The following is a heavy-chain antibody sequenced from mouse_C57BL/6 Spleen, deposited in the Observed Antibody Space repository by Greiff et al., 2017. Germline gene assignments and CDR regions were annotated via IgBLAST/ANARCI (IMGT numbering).Heavy chain of an antibody. CDR3: ARPAQSDWFAY. D-gene: IGHD3-2*02. CDR2: IDPSDSYT. Sequence: QIQLQQPGAELVMPGASVKLSCKASGYTFTSYWVHWVKQRPGQGLEWIGEIDPSDSYTNYNQKFKGKSTWTVDKSSSTAYMQLSSLTSEDSAVYDCARPAQSDWFAYWGQGTLVTVSA. V-gene: IGHV1-69*01. CDR1: GYTFTSYW. J-gene: IGHJ3*01.